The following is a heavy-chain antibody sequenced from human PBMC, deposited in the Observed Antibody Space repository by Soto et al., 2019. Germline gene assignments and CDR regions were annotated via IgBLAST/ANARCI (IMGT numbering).Heavy chain of an antibody. CDR1: GFTFSSYS. V-gene: IGHV3-21*01. CDR3: ARQMVSSPLYYYYYGMDV. Sequence: EVQLVASGGGLVKPGGSLRLSCAASGFTFSSYSMNWVRQAPGKGLEWVSSISSSSSYIYYADSVKGRFTISRDNAKNSLYLQMNSLRAEDTAVYYCARQMVSSPLYYYYYGMDVWGQGTTVTVSS. CDR2: ISSSSSYI. J-gene: IGHJ6*02. D-gene: IGHD5-18*01.